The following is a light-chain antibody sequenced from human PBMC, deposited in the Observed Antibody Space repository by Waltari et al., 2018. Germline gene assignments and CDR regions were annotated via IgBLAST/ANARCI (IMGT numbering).Light chain of an antibody. Sequence: QSVLTQPPSASGTPGQTVTISCSGSRSNVGSNTVNWFQQVPGTAPKLLIYSNNQRPSGVPDRFSGSKSGPSASLAISGLQSEDEADYYCAAWDDSLNAYVFRTGTQVPVL. CDR1: RSNVGSNT. V-gene: IGLV1-44*01. CDR2: SNN. CDR3: AAWDDSLNAYV. J-gene: IGLJ1*01.